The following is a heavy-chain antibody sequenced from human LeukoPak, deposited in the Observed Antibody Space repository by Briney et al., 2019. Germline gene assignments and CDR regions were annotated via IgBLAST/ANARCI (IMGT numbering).Heavy chain of an antibody. Sequence: SETLSRTCTVSGGSISSESYYWGWIRQPPGKGLEWIGTVSHSGTTSYNPSLRSRFTISVDTSKNQFSLRVTSVTAADTAMYYCARRPDVSGFCSGGSCFPFDDWGRGTLVTVSS. CDR1: GGSISSESYY. D-gene: IGHD2-15*01. V-gene: IGHV4-39*01. CDR3: ARRPDVSGFCSGGSCFPFDD. CDR2: VSHSGTT. J-gene: IGHJ4*02.